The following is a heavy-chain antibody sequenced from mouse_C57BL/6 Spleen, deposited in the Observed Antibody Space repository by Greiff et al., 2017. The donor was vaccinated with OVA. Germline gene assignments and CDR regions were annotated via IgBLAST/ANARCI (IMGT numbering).Heavy chain of an antibody. CDR3: ARFQLNAMDY. D-gene: IGHD3-2*02. CDR1: GYAFSSSW. CDR2: IYPGDGDT. V-gene: IGHV1-82*01. J-gene: IGHJ4*01. Sequence: VKLQQSGPELVKPGASVKISCKASGYAFSSSWMNWVKQRPGKGLEWIGRIYPGDGDTNYNGKFKGKATLTADKSSSTAYMQLSSLTSEDSAVYFCARFQLNAMDYWGQGTSVTVSS.